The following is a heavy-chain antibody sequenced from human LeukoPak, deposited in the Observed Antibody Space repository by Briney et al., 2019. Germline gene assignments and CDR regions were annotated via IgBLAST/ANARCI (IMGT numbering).Heavy chain of an antibody. CDR1: GGSFSGYY. CDR2: INHSGST. V-gene: IGHV4-34*01. CDR3: ARATGYLGFDY. Sequence: SETLSLTCAVYGGSFSGYYWSWIRQPPGKGLEWIGEINHSGSTNYNPSLKSRVTISVDTSKNQFSLKLSSVTAADTAVYYCARATGYLGFDYWGQGTLLTVSS. J-gene: IGHJ4*02. D-gene: IGHD3-9*01.